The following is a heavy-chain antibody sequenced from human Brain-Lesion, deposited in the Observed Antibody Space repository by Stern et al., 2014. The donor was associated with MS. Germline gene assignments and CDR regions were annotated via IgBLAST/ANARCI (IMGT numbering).Heavy chain of an antibody. CDR1: GGSVSSTSYA. Sequence: QVQLVESGPGLVKPSETLSLTCTVAGGSVSSTSYAWAWIRPPPGKGLEWIGTIYYSGNTYYSPSLKSRLTISLDTSKNQFSLQLRFVTAADTAVYYCAGEEDIRYCSGGSCTGNWFDPWGQGTLVTVSS. V-gene: IGHV4-39*01. CDR2: IYYSGNT. D-gene: IGHD2-15*01. CDR3: AGEEDIRYCSGGSCTGNWFDP. J-gene: IGHJ5*02.